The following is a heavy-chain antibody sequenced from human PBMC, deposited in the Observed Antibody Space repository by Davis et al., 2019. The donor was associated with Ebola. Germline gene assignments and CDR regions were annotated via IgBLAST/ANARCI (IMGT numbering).Heavy chain of an antibody. CDR1: GGSISSGGYY. CDR2: IYYSGST. V-gene: IGHV4-31*03. D-gene: IGHD5-12*01. Sequence: SETLSLTCTVSGGSISSGGYYWSWIRQHPGKGLEWIGYIYYSGSTYYNPSLKSRVTISVDTSKNQFSLKLSSVTAADTAVYYCARAQGRYSGYVDPWGQGTLVTVSS. CDR3: ARAQGRYSGYVDP. J-gene: IGHJ5*02.